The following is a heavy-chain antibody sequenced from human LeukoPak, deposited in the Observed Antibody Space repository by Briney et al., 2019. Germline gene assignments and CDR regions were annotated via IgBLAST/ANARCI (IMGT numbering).Heavy chain of an antibody. D-gene: IGHD3-22*01. Sequence: GGSLRLSCATSGFTVNNNYMSWGRQAPGKGLQWVSVIYGAGVGITSYIDSVKGRFTISRDNSKNTLYMQMNSLRAEDPAVYYCAKDGKMIVVLFGAFDIWGQGTMVTVSS. J-gene: IGHJ3*02. CDR1: GFTVNNNY. CDR2: IYGAGVGIT. CDR3: AKDGKMIVVLFGAFDI. V-gene: IGHV3-53*05.